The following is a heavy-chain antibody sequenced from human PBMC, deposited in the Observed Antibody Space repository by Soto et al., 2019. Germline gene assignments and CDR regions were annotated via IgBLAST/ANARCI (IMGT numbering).Heavy chain of an antibody. D-gene: IGHD3-9*01. CDR2: ISGSGGST. Sequence: PGGSLRLSCAASGFTFSSYAMSWVRQAPGKGLEWVSAISGSGGSTYYADSVKGRFTISRDNSKNTLYLQMNSLRAEDTAVYYCAKDPYYDILTGYYFEAPYFDYWGQGTLVTVSS. V-gene: IGHV3-23*01. CDR1: GFTFSSYA. J-gene: IGHJ4*02. CDR3: AKDPYYDILTGYYFEAPYFDY.